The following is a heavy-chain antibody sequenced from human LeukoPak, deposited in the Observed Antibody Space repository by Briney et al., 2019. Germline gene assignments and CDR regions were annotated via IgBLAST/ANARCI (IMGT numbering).Heavy chain of an antibody. D-gene: IGHD6-19*01. J-gene: IGHJ4*02. CDR1: GFSIENDW. V-gene: IGHV3-9*01. Sequence: GGSLRLSCAASGFSIENDWMSWVRQAPGKGLEWVSGIRWNSGSLGYADSVKGRITISRDNANNSLYLQMSSLRAEDTALYYCAKGSVAGIDYWGQGTLVTVSS. CDR2: IRWNSGSL. CDR3: AKGSVAGIDY.